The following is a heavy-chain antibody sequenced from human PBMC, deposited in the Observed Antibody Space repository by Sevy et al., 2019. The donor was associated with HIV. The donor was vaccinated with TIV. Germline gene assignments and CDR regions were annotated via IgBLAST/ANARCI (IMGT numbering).Heavy chain of an antibody. V-gene: IGHV1-69*10. CDR3: ARDRSGSAMDV. D-gene: IGHD3-22*01. J-gene: IGHJ6*02. Sequence: ASVKVSCKTSGDTYNNYAISWVRQAPGQGLEWMGEIIPVLHKPKFAQRFQGRVSITADESTTTVYMELSGLRSDDTAVYYGARDRSGSAMDVWGQGTTVTVSS. CDR2: IIPVLHKP. CDR1: GDTYNNYA.